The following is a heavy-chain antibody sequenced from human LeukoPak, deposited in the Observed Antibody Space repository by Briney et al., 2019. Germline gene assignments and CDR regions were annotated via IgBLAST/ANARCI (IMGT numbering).Heavy chain of an antibody. CDR3: ARGRDGYNPGVY. CDR1: GGSFSGYY. CDR2: INHSGST. D-gene: IGHD5-24*01. Sequence: SETLSLTCAVYGGSFSGYYWSWIRQPPGRGLEWIGEINHSGSTNYNPSLKSRVTISVDTSKNQFSLKLSSVTAADTAVYYCARGRDGYNPGVYWGQGTLVTVSS. V-gene: IGHV4-34*01. J-gene: IGHJ4*02.